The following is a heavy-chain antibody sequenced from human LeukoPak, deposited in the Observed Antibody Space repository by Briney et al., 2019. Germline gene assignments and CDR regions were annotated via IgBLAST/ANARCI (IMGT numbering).Heavy chain of an antibody. V-gene: IGHV3-23*01. CDR3: AKEEWELREEVYFDY. D-gene: IGHD1-26*01. Sequence: GGSLRLSCAASGFTFSTYAMSWVRQAPGKGLEWVSTVSGSGGSTYYADSVKGRFTISRDNAKNTLYLQMNSLRAEDTAVYYWAKEEWELREEVYFDYWGQGTLVTVSS. CDR2: VSGSGGST. CDR1: GFTFSTYA. J-gene: IGHJ4*02.